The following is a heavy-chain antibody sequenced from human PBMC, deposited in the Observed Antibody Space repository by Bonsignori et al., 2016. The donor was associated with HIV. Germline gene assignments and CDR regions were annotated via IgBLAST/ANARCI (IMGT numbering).Heavy chain of an antibody. Sequence: GKGLEWIGRIYTSGSTNYNPSLKSRVTMSVDTSKNQFSLKLSSVTAADTAVYYRATGGANWVGATTLDWYFDLWGRGTLVTVSS. D-gene: IGHD1-26*01. CDR3: ATGGANWVGATTLDWYFDL. V-gene: IGHV4-4*07. J-gene: IGHJ2*01. CDR2: IYTSGST.